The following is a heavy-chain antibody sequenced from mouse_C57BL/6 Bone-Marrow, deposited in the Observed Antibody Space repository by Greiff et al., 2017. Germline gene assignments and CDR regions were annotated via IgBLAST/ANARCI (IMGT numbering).Heavy chain of an antibody. CDR1: GYTFTSYW. V-gene: IGHV1-52*01. CDR2: IDPSDSET. J-gene: IGHJ3*01. Sequence: VQLQQPGAELVRPGSSVTLSCKASGYTFTSYWMHWVKQRPIQGLEWIGNIDPSDSETHYNQKFKDKATLTVDKSSRTAYMQLSSLTSEDSAVYYCARGHPFAYWGQGTLVTVSA. CDR3: ARGHPFAY.